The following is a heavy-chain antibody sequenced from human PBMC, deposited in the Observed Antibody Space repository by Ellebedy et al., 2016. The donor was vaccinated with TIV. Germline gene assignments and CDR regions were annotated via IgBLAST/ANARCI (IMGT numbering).Heavy chain of an antibody. CDR3: ARGGTMVRGVILNNYYYYGMDV. V-gene: IGHV1-2*04. CDR1: GYTFTGYY. Sequence: ASVKVSCXASGYTFTGYYMHWVRQAPGQGLEWMGWINPNSGGTNYAQKFQGWVTMTRDTSISTAYMELSSLRSEDTAVYYCARGGTMVRGVILNNYYYYGMDVWGQGTTVTVSS. J-gene: IGHJ6*02. CDR2: INPNSGGT. D-gene: IGHD3-10*01.